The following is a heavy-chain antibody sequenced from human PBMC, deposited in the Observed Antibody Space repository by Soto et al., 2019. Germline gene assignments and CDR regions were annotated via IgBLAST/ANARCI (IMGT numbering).Heavy chain of an antibody. D-gene: IGHD5-12*01. Sequence: ASVKVSCKASGGTFSSYAISWVRQAPGQGLEWMGGIIPIFGTASYAQKFQGRVTITADKSTSTAYMELSSLRSEDTAVYYCARDDGYNSLYFDYWGQGTLVTVSS. CDR1: GGTFSSYA. CDR3: ARDDGYNSLYFDY. J-gene: IGHJ4*02. V-gene: IGHV1-69*06. CDR2: IIPIFGTA.